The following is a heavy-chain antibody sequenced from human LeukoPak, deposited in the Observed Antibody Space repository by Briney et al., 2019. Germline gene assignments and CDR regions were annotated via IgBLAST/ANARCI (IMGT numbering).Heavy chain of an antibody. CDR3: ARHGNSGYDYAFDI. Sequence: SETLSLTCTVSGGSISSSSYYWGWIRQPPGKGLEWIGSIYYSGSTYYNPSLESRVTISVDTSKNQFSLKLSSVTAADTAVYYCARHGNSGYDYAFDIWGQGTMVTVSS. V-gene: IGHV4-39*01. CDR1: GGSISSSSYY. CDR2: IYYSGST. D-gene: IGHD5-12*01. J-gene: IGHJ3*02.